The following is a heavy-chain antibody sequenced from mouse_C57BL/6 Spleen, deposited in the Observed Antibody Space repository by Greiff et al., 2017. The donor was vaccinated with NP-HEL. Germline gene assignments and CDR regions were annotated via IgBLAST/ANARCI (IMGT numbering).Heavy chain of an antibody. CDR3: TGGYGYDSYAMDY. CDR1: GFTFSNYW. Sequence: EVKLEESGGGLVQPGGSMKLSCVASGFTFSNYWMNWVRQSPEQGLEWVAQIRLKSDNYATHYAESVKGRFTTSRDDSKSSVYLQMNNLRAEDTGIYYCTGGYGYDSYAMDYWGQGTSVTVSS. D-gene: IGHD2-2*01. CDR2: IRLKSDNYAT. J-gene: IGHJ4*01. V-gene: IGHV6-3*01.